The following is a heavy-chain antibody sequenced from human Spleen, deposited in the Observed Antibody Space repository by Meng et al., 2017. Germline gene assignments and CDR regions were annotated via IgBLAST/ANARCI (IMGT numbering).Heavy chain of an antibody. V-gene: IGHV1-18*01. Sequence: ASVKVSCKASGYTFTSYGSSWVRQAPGQGLGWMGWISAYNGNTNYAQKLQGRVTMTTDTSTSTAYMELRSLRSDDTAVYYCATVLGATATLGFDYWGQGTLVTVSS. CDR1: GYTFTSYG. CDR3: ATVLGATATLGFDY. D-gene: IGHD2-15*01. J-gene: IGHJ4*02. CDR2: ISAYNGNT.